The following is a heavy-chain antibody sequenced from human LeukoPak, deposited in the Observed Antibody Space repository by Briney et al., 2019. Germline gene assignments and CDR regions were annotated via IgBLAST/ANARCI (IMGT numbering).Heavy chain of an antibody. CDR1: GGSLSGYY. CDR3: ARWGSGWHYFDY. V-gene: IGHV4-34*01. D-gene: IGHD6-19*01. CDR2: INHSGGT. J-gene: IGHJ4*02. Sequence: SETLSLTCAVYGGSLSGYYWSWIRQPPGKGLEWIGEINHSGGTNYNPSLKSRVTISEDTSKNQFTLKLSSVTAADTAVYYCARWGSGWHYFDYWGQGTLVTVSS.